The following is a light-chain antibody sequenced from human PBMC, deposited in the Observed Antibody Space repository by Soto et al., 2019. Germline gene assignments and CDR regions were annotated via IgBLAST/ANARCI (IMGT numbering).Light chain of an antibody. CDR2: AAS. Sequence: EVVMTQSPATLSVSPGESATLSCRASQSISSNLAWYQQKPGQAPRLLIYAASARATGIPARFSGGGSGTEFTLTISSLQSEDFAVYYCQQYGNSPYTFGQGTKLEI. CDR3: QQYGNSPYT. CDR1: QSISSN. V-gene: IGKV3-15*01. J-gene: IGKJ2*01.